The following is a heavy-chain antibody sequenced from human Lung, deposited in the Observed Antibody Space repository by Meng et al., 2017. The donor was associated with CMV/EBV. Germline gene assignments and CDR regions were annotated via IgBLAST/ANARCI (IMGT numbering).Heavy chain of an antibody. CDR3: ARAGVGTGSSGVY. Sequence: VQLQESGPGLVEPSQTLSLTCTVSGGSMSSGNYYWSWIRQPPGKGLEWIGYIHHSGSAYYNPSLKSRVSISVDKSKNQFSLNLNSMTAADTAVYYCARAGVGTGSSGVYWGQGTLVTVSS. CDR1: GGSMSSGNYY. CDR2: IHHSGSA. D-gene: IGHD1-26*01. J-gene: IGHJ4*02. V-gene: IGHV4-30-4*01.